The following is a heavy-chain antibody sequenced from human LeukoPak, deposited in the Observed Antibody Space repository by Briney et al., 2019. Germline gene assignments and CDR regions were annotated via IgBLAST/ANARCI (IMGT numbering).Heavy chain of an antibody. CDR2: ISAYNGNT. CDR1: GYTFTSYG. Sequence: ASVKVSCKASGYTFTSYGISWVRQAPGQGLEWMGWISAYNGNTNYAQKLQGRVTMTTDASTSTAYMELRSLRSDDTAVYYCARDSWNSRNYNYYGMDVWGQGTTVTVSS. J-gene: IGHJ6*02. D-gene: IGHD1-7*01. V-gene: IGHV1-18*01. CDR3: ARDSWNSRNYNYYGMDV.